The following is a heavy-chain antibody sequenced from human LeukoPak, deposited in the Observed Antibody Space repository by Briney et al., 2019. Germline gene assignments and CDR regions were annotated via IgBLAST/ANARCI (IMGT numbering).Heavy chain of an antibody. CDR1: GFTFSSYA. D-gene: IGHD2-21*01. CDR2: ISGSGIST. J-gene: IGHJ4*02. CDR3: ARARVIDY. Sequence: GGSLRLSCAASGFTFSSYAMSWVRQAPGKGLEWVSDISGSGISTDYADSVKGRFTISRDNSKNTLYLQMNSLRAEDTAVYYCARARVIDYWGQGTLVTVSS. V-gene: IGHV3-23*01.